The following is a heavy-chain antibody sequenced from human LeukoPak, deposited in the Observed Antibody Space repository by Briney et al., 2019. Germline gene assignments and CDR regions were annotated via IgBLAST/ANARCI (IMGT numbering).Heavy chain of an antibody. D-gene: IGHD5-18*01. V-gene: IGHV3-21*01. CDR2: ISSSSSYI. CDR1: GFTFSSYS. CDR3: AREIQLWKGALDY. J-gene: IGHJ4*02. Sequence: PGGSRRLSCAASGFTFSSYSMNWVRQAPGKGPEWVSSISSSSSYIYYADSVKGRFTISRDNAKNSLYLQMNSLRAEDTAVYYCAREIQLWKGALDYWGQGTLVTVSS.